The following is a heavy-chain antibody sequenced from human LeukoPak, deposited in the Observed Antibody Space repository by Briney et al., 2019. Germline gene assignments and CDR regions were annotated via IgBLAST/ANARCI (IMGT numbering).Heavy chain of an antibody. Sequence: GGSLRLSCAASGFPFSYWMTWVRQAPGKGLEWVSASTGGSTYYPDSVKGRFTVSRDNSKNTLYLQLNSLRAEDTAVYYCAKGALGAAYWYFDVWGRGTLVSVCS. D-gene: IGHD1-26*01. CDR1: GFPFSYW. V-gene: IGHV3-23*01. J-gene: IGHJ2*01. CDR2: STGGST. CDR3: AKGALGAAYWYFDV.